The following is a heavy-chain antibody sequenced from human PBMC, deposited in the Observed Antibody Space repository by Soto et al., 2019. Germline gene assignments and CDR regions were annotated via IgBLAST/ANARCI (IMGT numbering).Heavy chain of an antibody. CDR3: AKDRYSSSSDYYYYYMDV. J-gene: IGHJ6*03. CDR1: GFTFSSYA. D-gene: IGHD6-6*01. V-gene: IGHV3-23*01. CDR2: ISGSGGST. Sequence: GGSLRLSCAASGFTFSSYAMSWVRQAPGKGLEWVSAISGSGGSTYYADSVKGRFTISRDNSKNTLYLQMNSLRAEDTAVYYCAKDRYSSSSDYYYYYMDVWVKGTTVTVSS.